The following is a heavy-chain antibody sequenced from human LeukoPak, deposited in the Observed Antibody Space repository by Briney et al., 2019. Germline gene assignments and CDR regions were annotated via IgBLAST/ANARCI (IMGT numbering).Heavy chain of an antibody. D-gene: IGHD3-10*01. Sequence: PGGSLRLSCAASGFTFSSYAMSWVRRAPGKGLEWVSAIRGSGGSTYYADSVKGRFTISRDNSKNTLNLQMNSLIGEDTAVYYCARDFGWFAASGSGTYSPGYYMDVWGKGTTVTVSS. J-gene: IGHJ6*03. CDR3: ARDFGWFAASGSGTYSPGYYMDV. CDR1: GFTFSSYA. CDR2: IRGSGGST. V-gene: IGHV3-23*01.